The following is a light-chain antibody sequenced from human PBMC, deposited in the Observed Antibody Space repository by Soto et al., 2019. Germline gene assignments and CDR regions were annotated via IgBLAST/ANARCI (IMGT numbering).Light chain of an antibody. CDR1: SSDVGGYNY. V-gene: IGLV2-14*01. J-gene: IGLJ1*01. CDR2: EVS. CDR3: SSYTSSGTPSYV. Sequence: QSALTQPASVSGSPGQSITISCTGTSSDVGGYNYVSWYQQHPGKAPKLVIYEVSNRPSGVSNRFSGSKSGNTASLTISGFQAEDEADYYCSSYTSSGTPSYVFGTGTKLTVL.